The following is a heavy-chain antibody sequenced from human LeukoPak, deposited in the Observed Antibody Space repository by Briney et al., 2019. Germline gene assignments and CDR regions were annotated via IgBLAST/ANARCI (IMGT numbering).Heavy chain of an antibody. D-gene: IGHD3-16*01. CDR2: IRSNFYGGTT. Sequence: PGRSLRLSCTASGFTFGDYAMSWVRQAPGKGLEWVGFIRSNFYGGTTDYAASVKGRFTISRDGSKSIAYLQMNSLNTEDTAVYYCTRGGGGDPVDYWGQGALATVSS. J-gene: IGHJ4*02. CDR1: GFTFGDYA. V-gene: IGHV3-49*04. CDR3: TRGGGGDPVDY.